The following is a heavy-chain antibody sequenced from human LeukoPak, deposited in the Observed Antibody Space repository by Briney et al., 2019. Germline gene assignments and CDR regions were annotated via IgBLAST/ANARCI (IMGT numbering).Heavy chain of an antibody. Sequence: GRSLRLSCAASGFTFSSYGMHWVRQAPGKGLEWVAVISYDGSNKYYADSVKGRFTISRDNSKNTLYLQMNSLRAEDTAVYYCAKGTWRREYYYYGMDVWGQGTTVTVSS. V-gene: IGHV3-30*18. J-gene: IGHJ6*02. CDR1: GFTFSSYG. CDR2: ISYDGSNK. D-gene: IGHD5-12*01. CDR3: AKGTWRREYYYYGMDV.